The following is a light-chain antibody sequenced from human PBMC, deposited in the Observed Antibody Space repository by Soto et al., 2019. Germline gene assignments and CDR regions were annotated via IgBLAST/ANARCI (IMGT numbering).Light chain of an antibody. CDR1: QSVSSY. V-gene: IGKV3-11*01. CDR2: ETS. CDR3: PQRKTWPQSFT. J-gene: IGKJ3*01. Sequence: EIVLTQSPATLSLSPGERATLSCRASQSVSSYLAWYQQKPGQAPSLPIYETSTRATGIPARFSGSGSRTDFTLTITRLERDDFAVYYQPQRKTWPQSFTFGPGTKVDIK.